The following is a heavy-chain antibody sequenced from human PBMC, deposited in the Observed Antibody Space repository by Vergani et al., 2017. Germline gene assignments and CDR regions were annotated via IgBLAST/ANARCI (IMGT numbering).Heavy chain of an antibody. V-gene: IGHV1-18*01. D-gene: IGHD3-3*01. Sequence: QVQLVQSGAEVKKPGASVKVSCKASGYTFTSYGISWVRQAPGQGLEWMGWISAYNGNTNYAQKLQGRVTMTTETSTSTAYMELRSLRSDDTAVYYCARLAYYDFWSGNYYYYYMDVWGKGTTVTVSS. CDR2: ISAYNGNT. J-gene: IGHJ6*03. CDR1: GYTFTSYG. CDR3: ARLAYYDFWSGNYYYYYMDV.